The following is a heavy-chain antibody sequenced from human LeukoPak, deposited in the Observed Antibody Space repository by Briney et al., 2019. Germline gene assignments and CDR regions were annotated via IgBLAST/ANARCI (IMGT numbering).Heavy chain of an antibody. CDR3: ARGNSATTTFDF. Sequence: QPGGSLRLSCRASGFSVDSVFMNWVRQPPGKGLEWVSFIMPGGHIDYTDSVKGRFTISRDSFKNTLSLQMNSLRVDDSAVYYCARGNSATTTFDFWGQGTLVTVSS. J-gene: IGHJ4*02. CDR1: GFSVDSVF. V-gene: IGHV3-66*01. D-gene: IGHD4-17*01. CDR2: IMPGGHI.